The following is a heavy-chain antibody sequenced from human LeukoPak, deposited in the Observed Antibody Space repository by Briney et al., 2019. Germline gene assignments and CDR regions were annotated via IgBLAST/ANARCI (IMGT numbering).Heavy chain of an antibody. CDR1: GGSISSYY. CDR2: IYYSGST. CDR3: ARHIGGGIEDMDV. Sequence: SETLSLTCTVSGGSISSYYWSWIRQPPGKGLEWIGYIYYSGSTNYNPSLKSRVTISVDTSKNQFSLKLSSVTAADTAVYYCARHIGGGIEDMDVWGRGTKVTVSS. D-gene: IGHD3-16*02. J-gene: IGHJ6*03. V-gene: IGHV4-59*08.